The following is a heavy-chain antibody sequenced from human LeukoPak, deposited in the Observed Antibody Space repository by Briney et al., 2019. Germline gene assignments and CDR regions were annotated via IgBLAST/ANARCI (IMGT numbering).Heavy chain of an antibody. CDR3: ARGPLSSGYYVSWLDY. D-gene: IGHD6-19*01. V-gene: IGHV3-33*01. J-gene: IGHJ4*02. CDR2: IWNDGSKS. CDR1: GFTFSSYA. Sequence: GGSLRLSCAASGFTFSSYAMYWVRQAPGKGLEWVAAIWNDGSKSHYADSVKGRLTISRDNSNNTLYLEINSLRAEDTAVYYCARGPLSSGYYVSWLDYWGQGTLVTVSS.